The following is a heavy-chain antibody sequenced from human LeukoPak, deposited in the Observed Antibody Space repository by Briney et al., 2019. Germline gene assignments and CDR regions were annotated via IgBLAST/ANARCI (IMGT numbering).Heavy chain of an antibody. CDR1: GFIFTSYY. J-gene: IGHJ3*02. CDR3: ARGGDYDVWSAYSHTLDGAFDI. CDR2: INPSHSST. Sequence: ASVRVSCKASGFIFTSYYMHWVRQAPGQGLEWMGIINPSHSSTSYAQKCQGRVTMTRDTSTSTVYMELSSLRSEDTAIYYCARGGDYDVWSAYSHTLDGAFDIWGQGTMVTVSS. V-gene: IGHV1-46*03. D-gene: IGHD3-3*01.